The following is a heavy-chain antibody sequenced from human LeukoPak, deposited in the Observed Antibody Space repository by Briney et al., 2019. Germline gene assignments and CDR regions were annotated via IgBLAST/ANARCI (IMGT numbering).Heavy chain of an antibody. J-gene: IGHJ5*02. CDR1: GGSISSSSYY. Sequence: SETLSLTCTVSGGSISSSSYYWGWIRQPPGKGLEWSGSIYYSGSTYYNPSLKSRVTISVDTSKNQFSLKLSSVTAADTAVYYCASWRPRGIAAAGNNWFDPWGQGTLVTVSS. D-gene: IGHD6-13*01. V-gene: IGHV4-39*01. CDR2: IYYSGST. CDR3: ASWRPRGIAAAGNNWFDP.